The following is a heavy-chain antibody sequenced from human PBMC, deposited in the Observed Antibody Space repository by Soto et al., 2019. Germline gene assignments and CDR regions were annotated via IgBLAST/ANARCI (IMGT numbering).Heavy chain of an antibody. V-gene: IGHV1-2*04. Sequence: ASVKVSGKASGYTFTSYYMHWVRQAPGQGLEWMGWINPNSGGTNYAQKFQGWVTMTRDTSISTAYMELSRLRSDDTAVYYCAAATRGYNWFDPWGQGTLVTVSS. J-gene: IGHJ5*02. D-gene: IGHD2-15*01. CDR1: GYTFTSYY. CDR3: AAATRGYNWFDP. CDR2: INPNSGGT.